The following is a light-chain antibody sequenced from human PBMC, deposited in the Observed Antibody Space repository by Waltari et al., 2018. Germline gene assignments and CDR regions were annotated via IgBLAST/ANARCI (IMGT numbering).Light chain of an antibody. CDR2: RNT. V-gene: IGLV3-25*03. J-gene: IGLJ2*01. CDR3: QSADDSGNHVL. Sequence: SPGLTQPPSVSVSPGQTAIITCSGSELTDKYIYWFQQKSGQAPVVVISRNTGRPSGIPERFSASDSGTTGTLVISGVEAEDEADYYCQSADDSGNHVLFGGGTRLTVL. CDR1: ELTDKY.